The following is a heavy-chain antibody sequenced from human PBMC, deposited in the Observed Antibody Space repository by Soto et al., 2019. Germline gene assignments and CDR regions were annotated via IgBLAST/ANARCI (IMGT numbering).Heavy chain of an antibody. CDR2: INWNSGRI. D-gene: IGHD3-10*01. V-gene: IGHV3-9*01. CDR1: GFTFDDYA. Sequence: EEQLVESGGGLVQPGRSLRLSCAASGFTFDDYAMHWVRQAPGKGLEWVSGINWNSGRIGYADSVKGRFTTSRDNAKTSLYLQMNSLRAEDTALYYCAKDRGSGSYAANYQYYGVDVW. CDR3: AKDRGSGSYAANYQYYGVDV. J-gene: IGHJ6*01.